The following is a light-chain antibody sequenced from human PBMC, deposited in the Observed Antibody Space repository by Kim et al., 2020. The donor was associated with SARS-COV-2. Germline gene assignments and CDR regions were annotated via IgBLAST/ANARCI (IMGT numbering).Light chain of an antibody. J-gene: IGKJ2*01. CDR1: QSVGNNY. CDR2: AAS. Sequence: SPGERVTLSCRASQSVGNNYVAWYQQIPGQAPRLLILAASTRATGVPDRFRGSVSGTDFTLTILRLEPEDFGVYYCHQYGNLPYTFGQGTKLEIK. V-gene: IGKV3-20*01. CDR3: HQYGNLPYT.